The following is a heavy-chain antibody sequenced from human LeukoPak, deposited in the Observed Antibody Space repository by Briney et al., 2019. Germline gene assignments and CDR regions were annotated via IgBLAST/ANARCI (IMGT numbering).Heavy chain of an antibody. V-gene: IGHV3-7*04. Sequence: GGSLRLSCAASGFTFSSHWMTWVRQAPGKGLEWVANINKDGSEKYYVDTVKGRFTVSRDNAENALFLQMNSLRAEDTAVYYCARHLNWCFDSWGQGTLVTVSS. CDR3: ARHLNWCFDS. D-gene: IGHD2-15*01. CDR2: INKDGSEK. CDR1: GFTFSSHW. J-gene: IGHJ4*02.